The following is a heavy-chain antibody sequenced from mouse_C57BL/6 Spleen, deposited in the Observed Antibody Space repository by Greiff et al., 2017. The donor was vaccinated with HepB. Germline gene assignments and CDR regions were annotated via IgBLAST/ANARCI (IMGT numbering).Heavy chain of an antibody. CDR3: ASGLTTVVDFSYAMDY. V-gene: IGHV1-4*01. J-gene: IGHJ4*01. D-gene: IGHD1-1*01. CDR1: GYTFASYT. Sequence: VQLQQSGAELARPGASVKMSCKASGYTFASYTMHWVKQRPGQGLEWIGYINPSSGYTKYNQKFKDKATLTADKSSSTAYMQLSSLTSEDSAVYYCASGLTTVVDFSYAMDYWGQGTSVTVSS. CDR2: INPSSGYT.